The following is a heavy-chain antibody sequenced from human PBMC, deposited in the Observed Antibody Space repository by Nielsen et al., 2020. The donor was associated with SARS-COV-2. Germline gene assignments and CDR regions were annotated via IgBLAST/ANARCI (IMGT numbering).Heavy chain of an antibody. Sequence: SETLSLTCTVSGGSISSSSYYWGWIRQPPGKGLEWIGSIYYSGSTYYNPSLKSRVTISVDTSKNQFSLKLSSVTAADTAVYYCARHYFSNWAEYYFDYWGQGTLVTVSS. J-gene: IGHJ4*02. CDR2: IYYSGST. V-gene: IGHV4-39*01. CDR1: GGSISSSSYY. D-gene: IGHD7-27*01. CDR3: ARHYFSNWAEYYFDY.